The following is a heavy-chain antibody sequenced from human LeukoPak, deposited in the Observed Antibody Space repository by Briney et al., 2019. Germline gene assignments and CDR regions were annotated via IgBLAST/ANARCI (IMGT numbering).Heavy chain of an antibody. CDR1: GGIFCSYA. V-gene: IGHV1-69*06. CDR2: IIPIFDTP. J-gene: IGHJ4*02. D-gene: IGHD3-16*02. CDR3: AKGCRLREAGSYRF. Sequence: SVKVSCKVSGGIFCSYAINWVRQAPGQGLEWLGRIIPIFDTPNYAQTFQGRVTISADKSTRTVYMELTSLRSEDTALYYCAKGCRLREAGSYRFWGQGTLDTVSS.